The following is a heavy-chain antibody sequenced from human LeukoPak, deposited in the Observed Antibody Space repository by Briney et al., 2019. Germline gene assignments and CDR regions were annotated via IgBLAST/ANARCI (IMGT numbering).Heavy chain of an antibody. CDR2: IYYSGST. Sequence: PSETLSLTCTVPGGSISSYYWSWIRQPPGKGLEWIGYIYYSGSTNYNPSLKSRVTISVDTPKNQFSLKLSSVTAADTAVYYCARDRGYKLDPWGQGTLVTGSS. J-gene: IGHJ5*02. CDR1: GGSISSYY. V-gene: IGHV4-59*01. CDR3: ARDRGYKLDP. D-gene: IGHD5-24*01.